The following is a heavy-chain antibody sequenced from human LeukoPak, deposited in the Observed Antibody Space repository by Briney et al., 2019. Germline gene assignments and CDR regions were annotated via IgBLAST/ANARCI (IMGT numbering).Heavy chain of an antibody. CDR2: IRYDGSNK. J-gene: IGHJ4*02. V-gene: IGHV3-30*02. CDR3: AKDAGDYGGFYYFDY. Sequence: GRSLRLSCAASGFTFSSYGMHWVRQAPGKGLEWVAFIRYDGSNKYYADSVKGRFTISRDNSKNTLYLQMNSLRAEDTAVYYCAKDAGDYGGFYYFDYWGQGTLVTVSS. CDR1: GFTFSSYG. D-gene: IGHD4-23*01.